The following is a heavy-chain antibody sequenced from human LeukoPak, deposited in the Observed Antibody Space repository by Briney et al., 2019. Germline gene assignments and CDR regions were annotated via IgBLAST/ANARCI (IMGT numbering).Heavy chain of an antibody. Sequence: PGGSLRLSCAASGFTFSSYAMHWVRQAPGKGLEYVSAISSNGGSTYYANSVKGRFTISRDNSKNTLYLQMGSLRAEDMAVYYCARVRSGYESSDFDYWGQGTLVTVSS. CDR2: ISSNGGST. V-gene: IGHV3-64*01. CDR1: GFTFSSYA. D-gene: IGHD3-22*01. J-gene: IGHJ4*02. CDR3: ARVRSGYESSDFDY.